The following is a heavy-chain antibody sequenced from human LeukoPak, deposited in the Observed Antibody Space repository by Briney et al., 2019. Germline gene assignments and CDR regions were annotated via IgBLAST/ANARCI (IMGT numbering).Heavy chain of an antibody. CDR2: IHYSGST. Sequence: SETLSLTCTVSGGSITSDLYYWGWIRQSPGKGLEWVGSIHYSGSTYYNPPLRSRVTISAHTSKNQFSLKLSSVTAADTAVYYCARVVRWFGEQIDAFDIWGQGTMVTVSS. CDR3: ARVVRWFGEQIDAFDI. V-gene: IGHV4-39*07. D-gene: IGHD3-10*01. J-gene: IGHJ3*02. CDR1: GGSITSDLYY.